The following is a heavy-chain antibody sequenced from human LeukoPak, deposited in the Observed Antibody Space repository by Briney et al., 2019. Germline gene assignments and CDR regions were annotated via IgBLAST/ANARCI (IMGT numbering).Heavy chain of an antibody. Sequence: SETLSLTCTVSGVSISSYYWSWIRQPPGKGLEWVGQIYYRGTTNYNPSLNSRVTISIDMSKNQFSLKLNSVTAADTAVYYCAAESERWLFRSWGHGTLVTVSS. V-gene: IGHV4-59*03. CDR3: AAESERWLFRS. CDR1: GVSISSYY. D-gene: IGHD6-19*01. J-gene: IGHJ4*01. CDR2: IYYRGTT.